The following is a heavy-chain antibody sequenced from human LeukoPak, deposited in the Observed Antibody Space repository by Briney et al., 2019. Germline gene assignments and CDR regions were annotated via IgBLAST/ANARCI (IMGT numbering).Heavy chain of an antibody. J-gene: IGHJ4*02. CDR2: INHSGST. V-gene: IGHV4-34*01. CDR3: ARLPDY. CDR1: GGSFSGYY. Sequence: PSETLSLTCAVYGGSFSGYYWSWIRQPPGKGLEWIGEINHSGSTNYNPSLKSRVTISVDTSKNQFSLKLSSVTAADTAVYYCARLPDYWGQGTLVTVS.